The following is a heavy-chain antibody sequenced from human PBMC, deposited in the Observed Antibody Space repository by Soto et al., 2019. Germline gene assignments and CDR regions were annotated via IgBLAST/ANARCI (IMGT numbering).Heavy chain of an antibody. Sequence: GECLKISCKASRYNLTDYWIDWVRQMPWKDIEWMAPNYPDGSETRYCPSFQAQVTNSADKSISTAFLQWSPLNPSESAMYYCATGPPADRWGQGTLAAASS. J-gene: IGHJ5*02. V-gene: IGHV5-51*01. CDR3: ATGPPADR. CDR2: NYPDGSET. CDR1: RYNLTDYW. D-gene: IGHD2-2*01.